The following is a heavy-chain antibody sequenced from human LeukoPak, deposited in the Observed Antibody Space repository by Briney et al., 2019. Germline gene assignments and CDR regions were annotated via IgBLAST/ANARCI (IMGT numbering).Heavy chain of an antibody. CDR1: EFIFSSYW. CDR3: TRDVHPGTSDV. Sequence: PGGSLRLSCAASEFIFSSYWMHWVRQGPGKGLVWVSGINTDGSSTYYADSVKGRFTISRDNAKNTLDLQMNRPRAEDTAVYYCTRDVHPGTSDVWGQGTMVTVSS. J-gene: IGHJ3*01. V-gene: IGHV3-74*01. D-gene: IGHD1-1*01. CDR2: INTDGSST.